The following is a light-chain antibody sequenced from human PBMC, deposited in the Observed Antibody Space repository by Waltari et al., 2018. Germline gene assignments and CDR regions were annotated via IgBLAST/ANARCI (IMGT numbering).Light chain of an antibody. CDR1: QSVSSY. Sequence: EIVLTQSPATLSLSPGERATASCRASQSVSSYLAWYQQKPGQAPRLLIYDASNRATGIPARFSGSGSGTYFTLTISSLEPEDFAVYYCQQRSNWQITFGQGTRLEIK. V-gene: IGKV3-11*01. J-gene: IGKJ5*01. CDR2: DAS. CDR3: QQRSNWQIT.